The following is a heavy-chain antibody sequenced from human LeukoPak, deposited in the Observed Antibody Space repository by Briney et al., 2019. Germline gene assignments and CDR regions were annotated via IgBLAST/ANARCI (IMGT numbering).Heavy chain of an antibody. D-gene: IGHD3-10*01. CDR3: ARGRRSGSSSLGENDY. CDR2: IYYSGST. CDR1: GGSISSSTYF. J-gene: IGHJ4*02. V-gene: IGHV4-39*07. Sequence: PSETLSLTFTVSGGSISSSTYFWGWIRQPPGKGLEWIGTIYYSGSTYYNPSLKSRVTISVDSSKNQFSLRLSSVTAADTAVYYCARGRRSGSSSLGENDYWGQGTLVTVSS.